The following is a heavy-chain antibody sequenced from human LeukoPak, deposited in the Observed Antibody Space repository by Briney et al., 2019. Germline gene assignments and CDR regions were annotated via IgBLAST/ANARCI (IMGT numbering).Heavy chain of an antibody. CDR2: MNSDGSSI. CDR3: ARVFYISPYYDSSGYYAG. CDR1: GFTFSNYW. D-gene: IGHD3-22*01. Sequence: GGSLRLSCAASGFTFSNYWMHWVRQAPGRGLVWVSRMNSDGSSISYADSVKGQFTISRDNAKNTLYLQMNSLRAEDTAVYYCARVFYISPYYDSSGYYAGWGQGTLVTVSS. J-gene: IGHJ4*02. V-gene: IGHV3-74*01.